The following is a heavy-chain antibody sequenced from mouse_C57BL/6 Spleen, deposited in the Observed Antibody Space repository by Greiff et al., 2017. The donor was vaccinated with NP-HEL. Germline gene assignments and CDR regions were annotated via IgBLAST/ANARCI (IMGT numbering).Heavy chain of an antibody. D-gene: IGHD1-1*01. CDR2: IYPRSGNT. CDR1: GYTFTSYG. J-gene: IGHJ2*01. V-gene: IGHV1-81*01. CDR3: ARRGNGSSLFDY. Sequence: QVQLQQSGAELARPGASVKLSCKASGYTFTSYGISWVKQRTGQGLEWIGEIYPRSGNTYYNEKFKGKATLTADKSSSTAYMELRSLTSEDSAVYFCARRGNGSSLFDYWGQGTTLTVSS.